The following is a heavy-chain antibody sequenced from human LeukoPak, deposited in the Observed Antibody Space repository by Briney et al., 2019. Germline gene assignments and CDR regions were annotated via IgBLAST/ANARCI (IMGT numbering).Heavy chain of an antibody. V-gene: IGHV3-21*01. D-gene: IGHD6-13*01. Sequence: GGSLRLSRAASGFTFSSYSLNWVRQAPGKALEWVSSISSSSSYIYYADSVKGRFTISRDNAKNSLYLQMNSLRAEDTAVYYCASDRRWSAVYWGQGTLVTVSS. CDR3: ASDRRWSAVY. CDR2: ISSSSSYI. J-gene: IGHJ4*02. CDR1: GFTFSSYS.